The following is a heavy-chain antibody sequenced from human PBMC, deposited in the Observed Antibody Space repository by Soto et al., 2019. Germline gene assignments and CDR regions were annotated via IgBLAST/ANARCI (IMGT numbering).Heavy chain of an antibody. CDR1: GFTFSSVW. J-gene: IGHJ3*02. CDR3: TRNDAFDI. V-gene: IGHV3-15*07. CDR2: IKTKSDGGPT. Sequence: GGSLRLSCVASGFTFSSVWMNWVRQAPGKGLEWVGRIKTKSDGGPTDYAAPVKGRFTISRDDSKNTVYLQMNSLKTEDTALYYCTRNDAFDIWGQGTMVTVAS.